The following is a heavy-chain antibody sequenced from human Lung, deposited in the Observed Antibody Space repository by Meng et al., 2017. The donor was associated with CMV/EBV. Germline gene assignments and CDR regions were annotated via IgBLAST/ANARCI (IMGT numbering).Heavy chain of an antibody. D-gene: IGHD6-6*01. Sequence: SXTXSLXCTVSGGSISSSSYYWGWIRQPPGKGLEWIGSIYYSGSTYYNPSLKSRVTISVDTSKNQFSLKLSSVTAADTAVYYCAKQSIAARSDYWGQGTPVTVSS. CDR3: AKQSIAARSDY. J-gene: IGHJ4*02. CDR1: GGSISSSSYY. CDR2: IYYSGST. V-gene: IGHV4-39*01.